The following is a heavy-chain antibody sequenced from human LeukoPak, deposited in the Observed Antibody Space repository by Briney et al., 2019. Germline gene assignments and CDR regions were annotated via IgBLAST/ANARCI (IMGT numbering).Heavy chain of an antibody. CDR1: GGSFSSYA. CDR2: IIPIFGSA. Sequence: EASVKVSCKASGGSFSSYAISWVRQAPGQGLEWMGGIIPIFGSANYAQKFQGRVTITADESTSTAYMELSSLRSEDTAVYYCARSGDSASGYYVAFDYWGQGTLVTVSS. J-gene: IGHJ4*02. D-gene: IGHD3-22*01. V-gene: IGHV1-69*13. CDR3: ARSGDSASGYYVAFDY.